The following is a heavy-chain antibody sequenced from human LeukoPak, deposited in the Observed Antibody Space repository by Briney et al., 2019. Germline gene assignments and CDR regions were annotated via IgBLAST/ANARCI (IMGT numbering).Heavy chain of an antibody. J-gene: IGHJ4*02. CDR3: ARARYSGSYLDY. CDR2: INHSGST. CDR1: GFTFSSYW. Sequence: PGGSLRLSCAASGFTFSSYWMSWIRQPPGKGLEWIGEINHSGSTNYNPSLKSRVTISVDTSKNQFSLKLSSVTAADTAVYYCARARYSGSYLDYWGQGTLVTVSS. V-gene: IGHV4-34*01. D-gene: IGHD1-26*01.